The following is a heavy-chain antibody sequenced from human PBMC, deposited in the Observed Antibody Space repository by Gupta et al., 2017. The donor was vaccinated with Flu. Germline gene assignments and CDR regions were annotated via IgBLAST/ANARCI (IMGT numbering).Heavy chain of an antibody. V-gene: IGHV3-21*01. CDR1: GFAFSGYS. D-gene: IGHD3-9*01. CDR2: ISSSSGYI. CDR3: ARDRYGGMDAFDI. J-gene: IGHJ3*02. Sequence: EVQLVESGGGLVKPGGSLRLSCAAYGFAFSGYSMNWVRQAPGKGLEWVACISSSSGYIYFADSVKGRFTISRDNARNSLYLQMNSLRAEDTAVYFCARDRYGGMDAFDIWGQGTMVTVSS.